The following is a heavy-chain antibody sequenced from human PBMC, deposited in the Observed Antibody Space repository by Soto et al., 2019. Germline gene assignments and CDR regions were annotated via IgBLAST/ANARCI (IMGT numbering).Heavy chain of an antibody. D-gene: IGHD1-1*01. CDR1: GGSISSYY. V-gene: IGHV4-59*12. J-gene: IGHJ4*02. CDR2: IYFTGST. CDR3: AREFAGLVC. Sequence: SETLSLTCTVSGGSISSYYWNWIRQPPGKGLEWIGYIYFTGSTNYNPSLKSRVTISVDTSKTQFSLELTSVTAADTAVYYCAREFAGLVCWGQGILVTVSS.